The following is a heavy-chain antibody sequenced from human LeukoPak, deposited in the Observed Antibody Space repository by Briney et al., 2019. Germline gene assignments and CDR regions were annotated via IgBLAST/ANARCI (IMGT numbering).Heavy chain of an antibody. Sequence: SVTVSCKASGGTFSSYAINWVRQAPGQGLEWMGGIIPIFGTANYAQKFQGRVTITADESTSTAYMELSSLRSEDTAVYYCARVVPYYDILTTEWNWFDPWGQGTLVTVSS. D-gene: IGHD3-9*01. J-gene: IGHJ5*02. CDR1: GGTFSSYA. CDR2: IIPIFGTA. CDR3: ARVVPYYDILTTEWNWFDP. V-gene: IGHV1-69*13.